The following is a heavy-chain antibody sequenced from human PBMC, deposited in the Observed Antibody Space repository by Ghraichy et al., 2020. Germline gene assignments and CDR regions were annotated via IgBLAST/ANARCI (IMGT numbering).Heavy chain of an antibody. D-gene: IGHD6-6*01. CDR3: ARAPQGIAARRETDY. J-gene: IGHJ4*02. CDR2: INPSGGST. Sequence: ASVKGSCKASGYTFTSYYMHWVRQAPGQGLEWMGIINPSGGSTSYAQKFQGRVTMTRDTSTSTVYMELSSLRSEDTAVYYCARAPQGIAARRETDYWGQGTLVTVSS. CDR1: GYTFTSYY. V-gene: IGHV1-46*01.